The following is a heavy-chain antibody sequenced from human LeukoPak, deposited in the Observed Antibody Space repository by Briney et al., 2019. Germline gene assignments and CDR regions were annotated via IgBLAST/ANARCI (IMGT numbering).Heavy chain of an antibody. Sequence: PGGSLRLSCAASGFTFDDYAMHWVRQAPGKGLEWVSGISWNSGSIGYADSVKGRFTISRDNAKNSLYLQMNSLRAEDTALYYCAKDKGGYRGSGSYWLPDYYYYYMDVWGKGTTVTISS. D-gene: IGHD3-10*01. CDR2: ISWNSGSI. CDR3: AKDKGGYRGSGSYWLPDYYYYYMDV. V-gene: IGHV3-9*01. CDR1: GFTFDDYA. J-gene: IGHJ6*03.